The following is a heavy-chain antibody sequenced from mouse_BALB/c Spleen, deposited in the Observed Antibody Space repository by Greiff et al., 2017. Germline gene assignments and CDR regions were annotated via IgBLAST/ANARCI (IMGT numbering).Heavy chain of an antibody. CDR1: GFSLTSYG. V-gene: IGHV2-2*02. J-gene: IGHJ2*01. Sequence: QVQLQQSGPGLVQPSQSLSITCTVSGFSLTSYGVHWVRQSPGKGLEWLGVIWSGGSTDYNAAFISRLSISKDNSKSHVFFKMNSLQANDTAIYYCARNYRSQGFFDYWGQGTTLTVSS. CDR2: IWSGGST. CDR3: ARNYRSQGFFDY. D-gene: IGHD2-12*01.